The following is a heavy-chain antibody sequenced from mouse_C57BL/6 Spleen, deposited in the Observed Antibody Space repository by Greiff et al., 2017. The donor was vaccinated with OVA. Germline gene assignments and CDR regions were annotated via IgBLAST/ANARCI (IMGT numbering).Heavy chain of an antibody. J-gene: IGHJ3*01. CDR2: IDPETGGT. Sequence: VQLQQSGAELVSPGASVTLSCKASGYTFTDYEMHWVKQTPVHGLEWIGAIDPETGGTAYNQKFKGKAILTADKSSSTAYMELRSLTSEDSAVYYCTIWGHAYWGQGTLVTVSA. CDR1: GYTFTDYE. D-gene: IGHD1-1*02. CDR3: TIWGHAY. V-gene: IGHV1-15*01.